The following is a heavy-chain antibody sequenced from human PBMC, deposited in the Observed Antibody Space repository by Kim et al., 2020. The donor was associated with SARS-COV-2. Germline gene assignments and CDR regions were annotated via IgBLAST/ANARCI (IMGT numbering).Heavy chain of an antibody. Sequence: GGSLRLSCAASGFTFDDYAMHWVRQAPGKGLEWVSGISWNSGSIGYADSVKGRFTISRDNAKNSLYLQMNSLRAEDTALYYCAKAYSSSRLLYFDYWGQGTLVTVSS. CDR1: GFTFDDYA. J-gene: IGHJ4*02. V-gene: IGHV3-9*01. D-gene: IGHD6-6*01. CDR2: ISWNSGSI. CDR3: AKAYSSSRLLYFDY.